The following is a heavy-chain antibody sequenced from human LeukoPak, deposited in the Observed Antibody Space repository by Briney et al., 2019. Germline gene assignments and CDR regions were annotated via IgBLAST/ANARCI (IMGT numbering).Heavy chain of an antibody. D-gene: IGHD3-3*01. V-gene: IGHV4-31*03. CDR1: GGSISSGGYY. CDR2: IYYSGST. Sequence: PSQTLSLTCTVSGGSISSGGYYWSWIRQHPGKGLEWIGYIYYSGSTYYNPSLKSRVTISVDTSKNQFSLKLSSVTAADTAVYYCAREVNPILAYDPWGQGTLVTVSS. J-gene: IGHJ5*02. CDR3: AREVNPILAYDP.